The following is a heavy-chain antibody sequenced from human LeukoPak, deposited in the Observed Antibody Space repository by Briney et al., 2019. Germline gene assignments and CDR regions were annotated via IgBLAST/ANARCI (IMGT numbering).Heavy chain of an antibody. J-gene: IGHJ4*02. V-gene: IGHV3-30*02. D-gene: IGHD3-3*01. Sequence: PGGSLRLSCVASGFTFSSYWMSWVRQAPGKGLEWVAFIQYDGSIKYYRDSVKGRFTISRDNSKSSLYLQMNSLTAEDTAVYYCAKEGHDFWSGYDDYWGQGTLVSVSP. CDR1: GFTFSSYW. CDR2: IQYDGSIK. CDR3: AKEGHDFWSGYDDY.